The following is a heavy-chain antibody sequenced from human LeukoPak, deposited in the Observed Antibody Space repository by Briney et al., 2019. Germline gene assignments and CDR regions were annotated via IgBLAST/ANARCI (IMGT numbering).Heavy chain of an antibody. CDR2: IIGTGEST. CDR1: GFTFSSYA. V-gene: IGHV3-23*01. Sequence: GGSLRLFCAASGFTFSSYAMSWVRQAPGKGLEWVSGIIGTGESTYYADSVKGRFTISRDNSKNTLSMQLHSLRAEDTAVYYCAKYIGSGASYYFDYWGQGTLVTVSS. D-gene: IGHD3-10*01. J-gene: IGHJ4*02. CDR3: AKYIGSGASYYFDY.